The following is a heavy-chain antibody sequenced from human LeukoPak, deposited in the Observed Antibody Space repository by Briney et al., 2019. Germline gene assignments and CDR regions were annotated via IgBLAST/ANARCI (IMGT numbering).Heavy chain of an antibody. V-gene: IGHV6-1*01. Sequence: SQTLSLTCVISGDSVSSTTITWNWIRQSPSRGLEWLSRTYYRSKWNHDFAVSVKSRITVNPDTSRNQLSLQLNSVTPEDAAVYYCARGRSPNWFDLWGPGTLITVSP. CDR3: ARGRSPNWFDL. CDR2: TYYRSKWNH. J-gene: IGHJ5*02. CDR1: GDSVSSTTIT.